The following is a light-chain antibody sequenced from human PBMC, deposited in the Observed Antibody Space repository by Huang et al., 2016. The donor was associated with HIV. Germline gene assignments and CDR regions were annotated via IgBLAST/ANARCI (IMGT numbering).Light chain of an antibody. CDR2: AAS. Sequence: DIQMTQSPSSLSASVGDRVTITCRARQSINTYLNWFQQKPGKAPKVLLSAASTLQSGVPSRFSGGGSGTHFTLTITSLQPEDFATYYCQQTYTGVTFGQGTKVEIK. CDR1: QSINTY. CDR3: QQTYTGVT. J-gene: IGKJ1*01. V-gene: IGKV1-39*01.